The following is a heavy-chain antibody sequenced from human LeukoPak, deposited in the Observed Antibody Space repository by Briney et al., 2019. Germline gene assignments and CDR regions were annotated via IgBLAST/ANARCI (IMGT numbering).Heavy chain of an antibody. J-gene: IGHJ6*03. CDR2: ISAYNGNT. CDR1: GYTFTSYG. D-gene: IGHD3-10*01. CDR3: AVGEFKYYYYYYMDV. V-gene: IGHV1-18*01. Sequence: ASVTVSCKASGYTFTSYGISWVRQAPGQGLEWMGWISAYNGNTNYAQKLQGRVTMTTDTSTSTAYMELRSLRSDDTAVYYCAVGEFKYYYYYYMDVWGKGTTVTVSS.